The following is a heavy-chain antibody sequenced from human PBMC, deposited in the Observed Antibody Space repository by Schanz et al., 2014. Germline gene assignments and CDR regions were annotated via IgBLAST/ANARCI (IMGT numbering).Heavy chain of an antibody. CDR2: VNPSVRGT. J-gene: IGHJ5*02. Sequence: QVHLVQSGAEVHKPGASLKISCKASGYTFTNFFLHCVRQAPGQGLEWMGIVNPSVRGTHFAREFQGRVTVTSDTSTSTVYMELSGLRSEDTAVYYCARGPLGTSPWGQGTLVTVSS. D-gene: IGHD5-12*01. V-gene: IGHV1-46*01. CDR1: GYTFTNFF. CDR3: ARGPLGTSP.